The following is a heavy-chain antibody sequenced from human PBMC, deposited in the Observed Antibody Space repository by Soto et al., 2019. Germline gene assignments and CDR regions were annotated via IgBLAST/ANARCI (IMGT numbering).Heavy chain of an antibody. Sequence: QVQLVQSGAEVKKPGASVKVSCKTSGYTFTNYDINWVRQAPGQGLEWMGWMNPKSGNTGYAQNFQDRLTMTRDTSLSTVYMELSSLRDEDTAVYYCAISHGYDLNWFVAWCQGTLVTVSS. CDR1: GYTFTNYD. CDR3: AISHGYDLNWFVA. V-gene: IGHV1-8*02. J-gene: IGHJ5*02. D-gene: IGHD2-2*01. CDR2: MNPKSGNT.